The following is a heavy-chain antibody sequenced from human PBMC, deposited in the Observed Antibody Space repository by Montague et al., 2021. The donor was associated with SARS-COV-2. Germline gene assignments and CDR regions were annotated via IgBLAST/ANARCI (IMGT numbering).Heavy chain of an antibody. J-gene: IGHJ5*02. CDR1: IGSISSGSYY. CDR3: ARDGYSSGWNGLHWFDP. V-gene: IGHV4-61*02. CDR2: IYTSGST. D-gene: IGHD6-25*01. Sequence: TLSLTCTVSIGSISSGSYYRSWIRQPAGKGLEWIGRIYTSGSTNYNPSLKSRVTISVDTSKNQFSLKLSSVTAADTAVYYCARDGYSSGWNGLHWFDPWGREPWSPSPQ.